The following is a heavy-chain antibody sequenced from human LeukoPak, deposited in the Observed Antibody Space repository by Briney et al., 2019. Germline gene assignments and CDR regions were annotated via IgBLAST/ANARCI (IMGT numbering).Heavy chain of an antibody. CDR3: ARDPHYYGSGSWGAFDI. Sequence: SETLSLTCAVYGGSFSGYYWIWIRQPPGKGLEWIVEINHSRSTNYNPSLNRRITTSVGTSKKQFALKLSSVTAADTAVYYCARDPHYYGSGSWGAFDIWGQGTTVTVSS. J-gene: IGHJ3*02. V-gene: IGHV4-34*01. D-gene: IGHD3-10*01. CDR2: INHSRST. CDR1: GGSFSGYY.